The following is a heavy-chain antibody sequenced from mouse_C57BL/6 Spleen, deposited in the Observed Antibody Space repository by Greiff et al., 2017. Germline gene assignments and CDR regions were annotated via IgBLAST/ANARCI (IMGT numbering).Heavy chain of an antibody. CDR2: IYPGSGST. CDR1: GFTFTSYW. V-gene: IGHV1-55*01. CDR3: ASGGYSFDY. J-gene: IGHJ2*01. Sequence: VQLQQPGAEFVKPGASVKMSCKASGFTFTSYWITWVKQRPGQGLEWIGDIYPGSGSTNYNEKFKSKATLTVDTSSSTAYMQLSSLTSEDSAVYYCASGGYSFDYWGQGTTLTVSS.